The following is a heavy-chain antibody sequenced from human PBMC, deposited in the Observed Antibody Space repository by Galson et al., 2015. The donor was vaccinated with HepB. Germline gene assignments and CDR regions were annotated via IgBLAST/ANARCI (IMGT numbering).Heavy chain of an antibody. D-gene: IGHD2-15*01. CDR2: ISSSSSYT. J-gene: IGHJ4*02. CDR3: ARDGAAGGRSYYFDY. CDR1: GFTFSDYY. Sequence: SLRLSCAASGFTFSDYYMSWIRQAPGKGLEWVSYISSSSSYTNYADSVKGRFTISRDNAKNSLYLQMNSLRAEDTAVYYCARDGAAGGRSYYFDYWGQGTLVTVSS. V-gene: IGHV3-11*05.